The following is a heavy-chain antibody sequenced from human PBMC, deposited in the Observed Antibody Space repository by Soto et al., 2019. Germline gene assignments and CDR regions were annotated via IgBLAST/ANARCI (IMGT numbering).Heavy chain of an antibody. V-gene: IGHV3-21*01. CDR2: ISSSSSYI. CDR1: GFTFSSYC. J-gene: IGHJ6*02. CDR3: ARDRSIQLWPTGTDV. D-gene: IGHD5-18*01. Sequence: EVQLVESGGGLVRPGGELRLSCAASGFTFSSYCMNWVRQAPGKGLEWVSSISSSSSYIYYADSVKGRFTISRDNAKNSLYLQMNSVRAEDTAVYYCARDRSIQLWPTGTDVWGQGTTVTVSS.